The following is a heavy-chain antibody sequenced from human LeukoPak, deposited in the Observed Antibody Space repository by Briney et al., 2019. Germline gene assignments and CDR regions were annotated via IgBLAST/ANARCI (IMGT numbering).Heavy chain of an antibody. V-gene: IGHV1-2*02. CDR2: INPNSGGA. CDR1: GYTFTGYY. J-gene: IGHJ4*02. D-gene: IGHD6-13*01. Sequence: ASVKVSCTASGYTFTGYYMHWVRQAPGQGLEWMGWINPNSGGANYAQKFQGRVTMTRDTSISTAYMELSSLRSEDTAVYYCARVSSIAAQNGPSDYWGQGTLVTVSS. CDR3: ARVSSIAAQNGPSDY.